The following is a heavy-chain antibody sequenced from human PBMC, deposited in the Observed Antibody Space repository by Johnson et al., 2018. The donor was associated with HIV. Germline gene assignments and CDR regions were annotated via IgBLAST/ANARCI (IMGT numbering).Heavy chain of an antibody. V-gene: IGHV3-30*14. Sequence: QVQLVESGGGVVQPGRSLRLSCAASGFTFSSYAMHWVRQAPGKGLEWVAVIYSGGTTYYVDSVKGRFTISRDNSKNTLYLQMNRLRAEDTAVYYCANGGGGAVDIGGQGTMVTVSS. D-gene: IGHD3-16*01. CDR1: GFTFSSYA. CDR3: ANGGGGAVDI. CDR2: IYSGGTT. J-gene: IGHJ3*02.